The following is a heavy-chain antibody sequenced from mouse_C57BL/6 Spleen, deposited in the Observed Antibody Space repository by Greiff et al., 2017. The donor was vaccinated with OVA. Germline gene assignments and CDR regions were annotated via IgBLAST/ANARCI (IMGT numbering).Heavy chain of an antibody. J-gene: IGHJ3*01. D-gene: IGHD2-4*01. Sequence: VQGVESGAELAKPGASVKLSCKASGYTFTSYWMHWVKQRPGQGLEWIGYINPSSGYTKYNQKFKDKATLTADKSSSTAYMQLSSLTYEDSAVYYCARDYDTVWFAYWGQGTLVTVSA. CDR1: GYTFTSYW. CDR2: INPSSGYT. CDR3: ARDYDTVWFAY. V-gene: IGHV1-7*01.